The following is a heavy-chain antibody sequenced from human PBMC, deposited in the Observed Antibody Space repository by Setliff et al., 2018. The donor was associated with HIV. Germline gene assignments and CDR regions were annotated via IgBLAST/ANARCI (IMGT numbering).Heavy chain of an antibody. CDR3: ARQWRDQYNSGVSTESFQH. J-gene: IGHJ1*01. Sequence: SETLSLTCAVSAYSISSGYYWGWIRQPPGKGLEWIGSIYHSGSTDYNPSLMSRATISVDTSKKQFSLKLRSVTAADTAVYYCARQWRDQYNSGVSTESFQHWGLGTLVTVSS. V-gene: IGHV4-38-2*01. CDR1: AYSISSGYY. D-gene: IGHD3-22*01. CDR2: IYHSGST.